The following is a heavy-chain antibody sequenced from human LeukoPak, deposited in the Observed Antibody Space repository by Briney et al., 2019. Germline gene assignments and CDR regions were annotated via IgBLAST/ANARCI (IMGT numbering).Heavy chain of an antibody. CDR2: SSAGGGST. CDR3: AKSPRSAADNWFDP. CDR1: GFTLSTYA. Sequence: GGSLRLSCAASGFTLSTYAMNWVRQAPGKGLEWVSGSSAGGGSTYYADSVKGRFTISRDNSKNTLYLQMNSLTVEDTAVYYCAKSPRSAADNWFDPWGQGTLVTVSS. V-gene: IGHV3-23*01. D-gene: IGHD6-13*01. J-gene: IGHJ5*02.